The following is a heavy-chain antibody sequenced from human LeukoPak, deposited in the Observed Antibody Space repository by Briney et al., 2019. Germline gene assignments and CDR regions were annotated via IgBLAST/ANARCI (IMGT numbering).Heavy chain of an antibody. J-gene: IGHJ5*02. V-gene: IGHV3-21*01. Sequence: AGGSLRLSCAASGXTFSAYSMNWVRQAPGKGLEWVSSITSGSRYIYYADSVKGRFTISRDNAKDSLYLQMNSLRAEDTAVYYCAKCSGGNCYHSDDHWGQGTLVTVSP. CDR3: AKCSGGNCYHSDDH. CDR1: GXTFSAYS. CDR2: ITSGSRYI. D-gene: IGHD2-15*01.